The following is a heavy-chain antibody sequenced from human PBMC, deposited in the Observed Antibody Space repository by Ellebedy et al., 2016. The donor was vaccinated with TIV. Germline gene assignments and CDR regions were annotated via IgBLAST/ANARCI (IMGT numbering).Heavy chain of an antibody. CDR2: ISSDGSNK. J-gene: IGHJ4*02. V-gene: IGHV3-30*03. Sequence: GESLKISXVASGFTFRSHGIYWVRQAPGKGLEWVAVISSDGSNKYYADSVKGRFTIPRDNSKNTLYLQMNSLRTDDMAVYYCARGGSSGSSDYWGQGTPVTVSS. CDR3: ARGGSSGSSDY. CDR1: GFTFRSHG. D-gene: IGHD3-10*01.